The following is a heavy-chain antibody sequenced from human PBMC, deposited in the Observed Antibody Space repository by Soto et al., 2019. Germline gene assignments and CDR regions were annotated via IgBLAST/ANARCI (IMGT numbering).Heavy chain of an antibody. CDR1: GFTFSSYG. Sequence: PGGSLRLSCAASGFTFSSYGMHWVRQAPGKGLEWVAVIWNNGSNKYYADSVKGRFTISRDNAKNSLYLQMNSLRAEDTAVYYCARDRDGDYGGAFDIWGQGTMVTVSS. CDR2: IWNNGSNK. D-gene: IGHD4-17*01. V-gene: IGHV3-33*01. CDR3: ARDRDGDYGGAFDI. J-gene: IGHJ3*02.